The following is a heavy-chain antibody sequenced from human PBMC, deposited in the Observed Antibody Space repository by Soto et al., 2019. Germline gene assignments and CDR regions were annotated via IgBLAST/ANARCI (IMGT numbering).Heavy chain of an antibody. Sequence: ASVKVSCKASGYTFTSYGISWVRQAPGQGLEWMGWISAYNGNTNYAQKLQGRVTMTTDTSTSTAYMELRSLRSDDTAVYYCARTFTIFGVVVNWFDPRGQGTLVTVSS. CDR1: GYTFTSYG. CDR2: ISAYNGNT. D-gene: IGHD3-3*01. V-gene: IGHV1-18*01. J-gene: IGHJ5*02. CDR3: ARTFTIFGVVVNWFDP.